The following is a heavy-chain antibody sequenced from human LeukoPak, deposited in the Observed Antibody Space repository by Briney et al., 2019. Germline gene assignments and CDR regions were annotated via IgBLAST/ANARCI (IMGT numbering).Heavy chain of an antibody. Sequence: PSETLSLTCTVSGGSISSYYWSWIRQPPGKGLEWIGNIHYSGSTNYNPSLKSRVTISVDKSKNEFSLKLSSVTAADTAVYYCARGQVAYDYWGQGTLVTVSS. V-gene: IGHV4-59*01. CDR2: IHYSGST. J-gene: IGHJ4*02. CDR3: ARGQVAYDY. D-gene: IGHD2-21*01. CDR1: GGSISSYY.